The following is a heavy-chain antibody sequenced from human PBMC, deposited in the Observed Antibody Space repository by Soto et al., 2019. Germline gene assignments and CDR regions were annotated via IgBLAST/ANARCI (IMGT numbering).Heavy chain of an antibody. CDR2: INPSGGST. J-gene: IGHJ6*02. V-gene: IGHV1-46*01. D-gene: IGHD3-10*01. Sequence: ASVKVSCKASGYTFTSYYMHWVRQAPGQGLEWMGIINPSGGSTSYAQKFQGRVTMTRDTSTSTVYMELSSLRSEDTAVYYCAVPNYYGSGSRVEDYYYYGMDVRAQGTTVTVSS. CDR3: AVPNYYGSGSRVEDYYYYGMDV. CDR1: GYTFTSYY.